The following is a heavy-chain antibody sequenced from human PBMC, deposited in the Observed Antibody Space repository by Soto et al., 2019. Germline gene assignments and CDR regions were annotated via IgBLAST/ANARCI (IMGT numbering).Heavy chain of an antibody. V-gene: IGHV4-59*01. CDR1: GGSISSYY. D-gene: IGHD2-2*01. CDR2: IYYSGST. Sequence: PSETLSLTCTVSGGSISSYYWSWIRQPPGKGLEWIGYIYYSGSTNYNPSLKSRVTISVDTSKNQFSLKLSSVTAADTAVYYCARTVIVVEPAAIRRYNWFDPWGQGTLVTVSS. J-gene: IGHJ5*02. CDR3: ARTVIVVEPAAIRRYNWFDP.